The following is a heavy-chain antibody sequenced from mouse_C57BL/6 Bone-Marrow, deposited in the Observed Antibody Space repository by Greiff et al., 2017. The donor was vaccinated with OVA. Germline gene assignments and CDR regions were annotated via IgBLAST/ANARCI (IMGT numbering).Heavy chain of an antibody. CDR2: ISYDGSN. CDR1: GYSITSGYY. Sequence: EVKLVESGPGLVKPSQSLSLTCSVTGYSITSGYYWNWIRQFPGNKLEWMGYISYDGSNNYNPSLKNRISITRDTSKNQFFLTLNSVTTEDTATYYCAKKLAWFAYWGQGTLVTVSA. J-gene: IGHJ3*01. D-gene: IGHD4-1*01. CDR3: AKKLAWFAY. V-gene: IGHV3-6*01.